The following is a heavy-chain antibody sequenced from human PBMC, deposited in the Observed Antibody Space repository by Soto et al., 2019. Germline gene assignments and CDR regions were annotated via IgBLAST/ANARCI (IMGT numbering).Heavy chain of an antibody. Sequence: ASVKVSCKASGGTFSSYAISWVRQAPGQGLEWMGGIIPIFGTANYAQKFQGRVTITADKSTSTAYMELSSLRSEDTAVYYCARGARMIVVVTDLYNWFDPWGQGTLVTVSS. J-gene: IGHJ5*02. CDR2: IIPIFGTA. CDR1: GGTFSSYA. V-gene: IGHV1-69*06. D-gene: IGHD3-22*01. CDR3: ARGARMIVVVTDLYNWFDP.